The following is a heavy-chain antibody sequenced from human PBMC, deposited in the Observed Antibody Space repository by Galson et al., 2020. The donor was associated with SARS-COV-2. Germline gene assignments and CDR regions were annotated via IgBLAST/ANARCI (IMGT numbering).Heavy chain of an antibody. CDR3: ARGSSDIAAAGICGMDV. Sequence: SVKVSCKASGGTFSSYAISWVRQAPGQGLEWMGGIIPIFGTANYAQKFQGRVTITADESTSTAYMELSSLRSEDTAVYYCARGSSDIAAAGICGMDVWGQGTTVTVSS. D-gene: IGHD6-13*01. CDR1: GGTFSSYA. J-gene: IGHJ6*02. CDR2: IIPIFGTA. V-gene: IGHV1-69*13.